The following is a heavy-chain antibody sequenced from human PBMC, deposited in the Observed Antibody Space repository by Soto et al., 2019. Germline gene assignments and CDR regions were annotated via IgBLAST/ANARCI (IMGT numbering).Heavy chain of an antibody. Sequence: GGSLRLSCAASGFTFSSYGMHWVRQAPGKGLEWVAVISGGGGNKYYADSVKGRFTISRDNSKNTLYLQMNSLRAEDTAVYYCAYSSTPFDYWGQGTLVTVSS. D-gene: IGHD6-13*01. V-gene: IGHV3-30*03. CDR2: ISGGGGNK. J-gene: IGHJ4*02. CDR3: AYSSTPFDY. CDR1: GFTFSSYG.